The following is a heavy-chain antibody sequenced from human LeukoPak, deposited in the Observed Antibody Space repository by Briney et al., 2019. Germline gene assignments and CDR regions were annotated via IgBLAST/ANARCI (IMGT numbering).Heavy chain of an antibody. V-gene: IGHV1-69*06. Sequence: GASVKVSCKASGGTFSSYAISWVRQAPGQGLEWMGGIIPIFGTANYAQKFQGRVTITADKSTSTAYMELSSLRSEDTAVYYCARVCFDWLSPNGVDYYCYYMDVWGKGTTVTVSS. CDR2: IIPIFGTA. CDR3: ARVCFDWLSPNGVDYYCYYMDV. D-gene: IGHD3-9*01. CDR1: GGTFSSYA. J-gene: IGHJ6*03.